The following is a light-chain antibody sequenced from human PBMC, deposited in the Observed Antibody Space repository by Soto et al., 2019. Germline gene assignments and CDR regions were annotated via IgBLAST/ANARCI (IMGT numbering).Light chain of an antibody. V-gene: IGKV1-5*03. CDR1: QSISSW. CDR3: QQYNSYWT. CDR2: KAS. Sequence: DIQMTQSPSTLSASVGDRVTITCRASQSISSWLAWYQQKPGKAPKLLIYKASSLESGVPSRFSGSGSGTEVTLTISSLQADDLATYYCQQYNSYWTFCQGTKVEIK. J-gene: IGKJ1*01.